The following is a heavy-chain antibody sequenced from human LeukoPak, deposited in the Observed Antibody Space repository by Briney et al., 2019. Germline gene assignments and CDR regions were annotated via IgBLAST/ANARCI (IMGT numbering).Heavy chain of an antibody. Sequence: GGSLRLSCAASGFTFNSYWMSWVRQAPGKGLEWVANIDPDGSEKQYGDSVKGRFTTSRDNDKNSLYLQMNSLRAEDTAIYYCARIYYFGDNNWRYFDNWGQGTLVTVS. CDR3: ARIYYFGDNNWRYFDN. CDR1: GFTFNSYW. V-gene: IGHV3-7*01. J-gene: IGHJ4*02. D-gene: IGHD3-10*01. CDR2: IDPDGSEK.